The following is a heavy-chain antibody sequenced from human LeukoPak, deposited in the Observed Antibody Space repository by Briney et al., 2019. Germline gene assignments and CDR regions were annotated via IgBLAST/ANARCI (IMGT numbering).Heavy chain of an antibody. D-gene: IGHD1-26*01. Sequence: SQTLFLTCTVSGGSISSGGYYWSWIRQPPGKGLEWIGYIYHSGSTYYNPSLKSRVTISVDRSKNQFSLKLSSVTAADTAVYYCARDKGSSGSYSFDYWGQGTLVTVSS. CDR3: ARDKGSSGSYSFDY. J-gene: IGHJ4*02. V-gene: IGHV4-30-2*01. CDR2: IYHSGST. CDR1: GGSISSGGYY.